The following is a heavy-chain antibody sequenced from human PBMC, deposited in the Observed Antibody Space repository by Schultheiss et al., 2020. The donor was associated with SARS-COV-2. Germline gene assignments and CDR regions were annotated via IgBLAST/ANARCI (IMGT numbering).Heavy chain of an antibody. CDR3: ARMGITMVQGVETTYAFDI. D-gene: IGHD3-10*01. J-gene: IGHJ3*02. Sequence: SGPMLVKPTETLTLTCTVSGFSLSNARMGVSWIRQPPGKALEWLAHIFSNDEKSYSTSLKSRLTISKDTSKSQVVLTMTNMDPVDTATYYCARMGITMVQGVETTYAFDIWGQGTMVTVSS. CDR1: GFSLSNARMG. CDR2: IFSNDEK. V-gene: IGHV2-26*01.